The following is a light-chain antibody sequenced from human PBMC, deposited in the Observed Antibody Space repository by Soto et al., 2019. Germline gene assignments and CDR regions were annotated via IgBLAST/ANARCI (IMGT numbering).Light chain of an antibody. J-gene: IGKJ2*01. CDR2: AAS. CDR3: QQSYSIPYT. V-gene: IGKV1-39*01. Sequence: DIQMTQSPSSLSASVGDRVSITCQANQTIRNFLQWYQQKPGKVPKFLIYAASSLVDGVPSRFSGSGSGADFTLTISSLQPEDFATYYCQQSYSIPYTFGQGTKLDIK. CDR1: QTIRNF.